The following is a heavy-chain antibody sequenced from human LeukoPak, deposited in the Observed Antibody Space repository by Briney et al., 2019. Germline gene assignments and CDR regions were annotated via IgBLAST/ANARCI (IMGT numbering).Heavy chain of an antibody. CDR2: INPNSGGT. CDR3: ARDKGSSSLFDP. J-gene: IGHJ5*02. Sequence: ASVKVSCKASGYTFTGYYMHWVRQAPGQGLEWMGWINPNSGGTNYAQKFQGRVTITADKSTSTAYMELSSLRSEDTAVYYCARDKGSSSLFDPWGQGTLVTVSS. V-gene: IGHV1-2*02. D-gene: IGHD6-13*01. CDR1: GYTFTGYY.